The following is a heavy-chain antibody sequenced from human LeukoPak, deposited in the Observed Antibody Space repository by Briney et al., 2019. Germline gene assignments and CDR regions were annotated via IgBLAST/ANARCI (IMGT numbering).Heavy chain of an antibody. CDR3: AKGDGYGSGSYYNLLDY. CDR2: ISGSGSGGST. D-gene: IGHD3-10*01. V-gene: IGHV3-23*01. Sequence: GGSLRLSCAASGFTFSSSAMSWVRQAPGKGLEWVSNISGSGSGGSTYYADSVKGRFTISRDNSKSTLYLQMNSLRAEDTAVYYCAKGDGYGSGSYYNLLDYWGQGTLVTVSS. CDR1: GFTFSSSA. J-gene: IGHJ4*02.